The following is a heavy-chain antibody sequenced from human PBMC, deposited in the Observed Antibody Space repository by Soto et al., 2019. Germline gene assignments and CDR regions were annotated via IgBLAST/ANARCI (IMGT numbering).Heavy chain of an antibody. D-gene: IGHD3-22*01. CDR2: IYYTGST. J-gene: IGHJ4*02. CDR3: ARGPRGFYDSSGYQPFDY. Sequence: SETLSLTCSVSGGAISSGGYYWTWIRQHPGKGLEWIGYIYYTGSTDYNPSLKSRITISVDTSKNQFSLKLRSVTAADTAVYYCARGPRGFYDSSGYQPFDYWGQGXLVTVPS. V-gene: IGHV4-31*03. CDR1: GGAISSGGYY.